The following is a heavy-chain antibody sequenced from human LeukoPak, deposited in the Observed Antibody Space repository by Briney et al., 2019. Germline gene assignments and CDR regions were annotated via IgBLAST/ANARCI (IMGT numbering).Heavy chain of an antibody. J-gene: IGHJ4*02. D-gene: IGHD5-24*01. V-gene: IGHV4-61*02. CDR1: GGSISSGNYY. CDR3: ARGRGGYSVFDY. Sequence: PSETLPLTCTVSGGSISSGNYYWSWIRQPAGKGLEWIGRISTSESTNYNPSLKSRVTISEDTSNNQFSLKLSSVTAADTAVYYCARGRGGYSVFDYWGQGTLVTVSS. CDR2: ISTSEST.